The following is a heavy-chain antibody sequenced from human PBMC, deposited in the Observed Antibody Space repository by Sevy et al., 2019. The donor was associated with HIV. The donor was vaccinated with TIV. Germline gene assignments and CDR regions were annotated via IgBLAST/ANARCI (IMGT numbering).Heavy chain of an antibody. V-gene: IGHV4-59*01. CDR3: ARDSIIMADDFWSGYYLRGWGYYYGMDV. Sequence: SETLSLTCTVSGGSISSYYWSWIRQPPGKGLEWIGYIYYSGSTNYNPSLKSRVTISVDTSKNQFSLKLSSVTAAATAVYYCARDSIIMADDFWSGYYLRGWGYYYGMDVWGQGTTVTVSS. J-gene: IGHJ6*02. CDR2: IYYSGST. D-gene: IGHD3-3*01. CDR1: GGSISSYY.